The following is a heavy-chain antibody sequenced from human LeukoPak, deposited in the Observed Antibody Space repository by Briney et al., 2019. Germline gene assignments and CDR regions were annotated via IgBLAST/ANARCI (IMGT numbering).Heavy chain of an antibody. CDR2: IYPGDSDT. J-gene: IGHJ4*02. CDR1: GYSFTSYW. Sequence: GESLKISCKASGYSFTSYWIGWVRQMPGKGLEWMGIIYPGDSDTRYSPSFQGQVTISADKSITTAYLQWSSLKTSDTAMYYCARRSSSGSYYDLWDQGTLVTASS. CDR3: ARRSSSGSYYDL. V-gene: IGHV5-51*01. D-gene: IGHD1-26*01.